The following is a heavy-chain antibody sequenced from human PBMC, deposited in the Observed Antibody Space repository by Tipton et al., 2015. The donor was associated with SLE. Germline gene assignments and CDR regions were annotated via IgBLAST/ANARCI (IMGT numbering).Heavy chain of an antibody. Sequence: TLSLTCTVSGGSISSSSYYWGWIRQPPGKGLEWIGSIYYSGSTSYNPPLTSRVTISVDTSKNQFSLKLSSVTAADTAAYYCARHPQGAQVGATYFDYWGQGTLVTVSS. CDR1: GGSISSSSYY. V-gene: IGHV4-39*01. CDR2: IYYSGST. J-gene: IGHJ4*02. D-gene: IGHD1-26*01. CDR3: ARHPQGAQVGATYFDY.